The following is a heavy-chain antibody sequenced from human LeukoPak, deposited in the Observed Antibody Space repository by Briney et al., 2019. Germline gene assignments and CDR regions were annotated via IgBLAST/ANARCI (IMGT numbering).Heavy chain of an antibody. CDR1: GFTFSSYA. Sequence: GGSLRLSCAASGFTFSSYAMSWVRQAPGKGLEWASSVSGSGGCTYYAGSVKGRFTISRDNSKNTLYLQMNSLRAEDTAIYYCAKDRPNYYDSSGHYYRRDGDYWGQGTLVTVSS. CDR2: VSGSGGCT. J-gene: IGHJ4*02. CDR3: AKDRPNYYDSSGHYYRRDGDY. D-gene: IGHD3-22*01. V-gene: IGHV3-23*01.